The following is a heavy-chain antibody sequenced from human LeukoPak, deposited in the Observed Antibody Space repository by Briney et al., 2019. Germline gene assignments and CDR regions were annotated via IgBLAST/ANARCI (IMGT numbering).Heavy chain of an antibody. CDR1: DDSFRTHY. CDR3: ARDPTTVTKGFDI. J-gene: IGHJ3*02. V-gene: IGHV4-59*11. CDR2: ISSIGST. D-gene: IGHD4-17*01. Sequence: PSETLSLTCSDSDDSFRTHYWTWIRQPPGKGLEWIGYISSIGSTNYNPSLKSRVTISVDTSKKQFSLKMTSVTAADTAAYYCARDPTTVTKGFDIWGPGTMVTVSS.